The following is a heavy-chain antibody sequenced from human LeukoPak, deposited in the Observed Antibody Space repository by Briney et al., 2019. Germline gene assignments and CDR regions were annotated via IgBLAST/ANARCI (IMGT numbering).Heavy chain of an antibody. J-gene: IGHJ6*03. CDR3: ASGDIVVVPAAPRYYYYHMDV. CDR1: GYTFTGYY. CDR2: INPNSGGT. D-gene: IGHD2-2*01. Sequence: ASVKVSCKASGYTFTGYYMHWVRQAPGQGLEWMGWINPNSGGTNYAQKFQGRVTMTRDTSISTAYMELSRLRSDDTAVYYCASGDIVVVPAAPRYYYYHMDVWGKGTTVTVSS. V-gene: IGHV1-2*02.